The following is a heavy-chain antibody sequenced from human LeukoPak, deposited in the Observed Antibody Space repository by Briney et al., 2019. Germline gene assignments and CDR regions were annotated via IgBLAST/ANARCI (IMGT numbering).Heavy chain of an antibody. V-gene: IGHV4-34*01. J-gene: IGHJ4*02. CDR3: AKDLYYDFWSGEDY. CDR1: GGSFSGYY. D-gene: IGHD3-3*01. Sequence: MSSETLSLTCAVYGGSFSGYYWSWIRQPPGKGLEWIGEINHSGSTNYNPSLKSRVTISVDTSKNQFSLKLSSVTAADTAVYYCAKDLYYDFWSGEDYWGQGTLVTVSS. CDR2: INHSGST.